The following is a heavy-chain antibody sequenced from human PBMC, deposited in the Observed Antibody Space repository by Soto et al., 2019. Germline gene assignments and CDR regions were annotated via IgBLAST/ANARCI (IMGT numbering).Heavy chain of an antibody. Sequence: GGSLRLSCAASGFTFSDYYMSWIRQAPGKGLEWVSYISSSSSYTNYADSVKGRFTISRDNAKNSLYLQMNSLRAEDTAVYYCARDRFPGRYYYVAGLPQYWGQGTLVTVSS. CDR2: ISSSSSYT. J-gene: IGHJ4*02. CDR3: ARDRFPGRYYYVAGLPQY. D-gene: IGHD3-22*01. CDR1: GFTFSDYY. V-gene: IGHV3-11*06.